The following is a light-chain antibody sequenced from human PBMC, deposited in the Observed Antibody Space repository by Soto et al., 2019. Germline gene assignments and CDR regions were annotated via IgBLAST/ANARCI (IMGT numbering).Light chain of an antibody. Sequence: EIVMTQSPPTLSVSPGERVTLSCGASQSVRSNLAWYQQKPGQAPRLLIYGASTRATGIPARFSGSGSGTEFTLTISSLQSEDFAVYYCQQYNDWPPWTFGQGTKVEIK. CDR1: QSVRSN. CDR3: QQYNDWPPWT. CDR2: GAS. V-gene: IGKV3-15*01. J-gene: IGKJ1*01.